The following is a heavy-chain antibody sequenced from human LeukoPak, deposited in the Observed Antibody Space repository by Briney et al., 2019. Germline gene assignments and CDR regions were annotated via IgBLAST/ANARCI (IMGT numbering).Heavy chain of an antibody. CDR1: GFTFSGYS. CDR2: ISSSSSTI. V-gene: IGHV3-48*01. J-gene: IGHJ6*03. Sequence: GGSLRLSCAASGFTFSGYSMNWVRQAPGKGLEWVSYISSSSSTIYYADSVKGRFTISRDNAKNSLYLQMNSLRAEDTAVYYCAKALGYCSGGSCYDSAMDVWGKGTTVTVSS. D-gene: IGHD2-15*01. CDR3: AKALGYCSGGSCYDSAMDV.